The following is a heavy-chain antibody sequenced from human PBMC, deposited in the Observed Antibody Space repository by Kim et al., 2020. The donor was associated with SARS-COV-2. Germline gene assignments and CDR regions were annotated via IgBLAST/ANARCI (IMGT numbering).Heavy chain of an antibody. CDR2: ISSSSSYI. J-gene: IGHJ5*02. Sequence: GGSLRLSCAASGFTFSSYSMNWVRQAPGKGLEWVSSISSSSSYIYYADSVKGRFTIARDNAKNSLYLQMNSLRAEDTAVFYCARDYHISIWFGEFNWFDPWGQGTLVTVSS. CDR1: GFTFSSYS. V-gene: IGHV3-21*01. D-gene: IGHD3-10*01. CDR3: ARDYHISIWFGEFNWFDP.